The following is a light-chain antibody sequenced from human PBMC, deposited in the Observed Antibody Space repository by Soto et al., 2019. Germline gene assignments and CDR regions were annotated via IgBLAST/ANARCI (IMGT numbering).Light chain of an antibody. CDR1: SSDVGGYDY. V-gene: IGLV2-14*01. CDR3: SSYSTTTTLL. J-gene: IGLJ2*01. CDR2: EVS. Sequence: QSALTQPRSVSGSPGQSVTISCTGTSSDVGGYDYVSWYQHHPGKAPRLMIFEVSNRPSGVSDRFSGSKSGDTASLTVSGLQAEDEADYYCSSYSTTTTLLFGGGTKLTVL.